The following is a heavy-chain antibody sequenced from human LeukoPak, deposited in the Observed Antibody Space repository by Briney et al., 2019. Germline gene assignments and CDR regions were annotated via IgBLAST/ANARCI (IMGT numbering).Heavy chain of an antibody. V-gene: IGHV1-2*02. CDR1: GYTFTGYY. J-gene: IGHJ5*02. CDR3: ASSCSSTSCYWQGWFDP. Sequence: VASVKVSCKASGYTFTGYYMHWVRQAPGQGLEWMGWINPNSGGTNYAQKFQGRGTMTRDTSISTAYMELSSLRSEDTAVYYCASSCSSTSCYWQGWFDPWGQGTLVTVSS. D-gene: IGHD2-2*01. CDR2: INPNSGGT.